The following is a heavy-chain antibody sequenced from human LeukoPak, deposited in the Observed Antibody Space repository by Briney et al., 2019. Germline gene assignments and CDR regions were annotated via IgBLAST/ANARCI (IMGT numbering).Heavy chain of an antibody. Sequence: ASVKVSCKASGYTFTGYYMHWVRQAPGQGLEWMGWINPNSGGTNYAQKFQGRVTMTRDTSISTAYMELSRLRSDDTAVYYCARGIAARPQWDYFDYWGQGTLVTVS. CDR2: INPNSGGT. V-gene: IGHV1-2*02. D-gene: IGHD6-6*01. J-gene: IGHJ4*02. CDR3: ARGIAARPQWDYFDY. CDR1: GYTFTGYY.